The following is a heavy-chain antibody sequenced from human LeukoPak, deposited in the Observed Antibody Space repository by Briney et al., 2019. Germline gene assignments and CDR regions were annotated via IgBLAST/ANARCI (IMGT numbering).Heavy chain of an antibody. Sequence: SETLSLTCTVSGGSISSYYWSWIRQPPGKGLEWIGLIYNSGSTNYNPSLKSRVTMSVDTSKNQFSLKVTSATAADTAVFYCARARLGNYYFDSWGQGTLVTVSS. V-gene: IGHV4-59*01. D-gene: IGHD6-19*01. CDR2: IYNSGST. J-gene: IGHJ4*02. CDR1: GGSISSYY. CDR3: ARARLGNYYFDS.